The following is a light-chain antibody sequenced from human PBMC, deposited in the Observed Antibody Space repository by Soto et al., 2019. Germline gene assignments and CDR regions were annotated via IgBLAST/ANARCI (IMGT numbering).Light chain of an antibody. Sequence: QSVLTQPPSASGSPGQSVTISCTGTKNDIGVYDFVPWYQHHPGKAPRLIIYEVVQRPSGVPDRFSGSKSGNTASLTVSGLQAEDEADYYCSSYAGSNNYVFGTGTKVTVL. J-gene: IGLJ1*01. CDR3: SSYAGSNNYV. CDR1: KNDIGVYDF. CDR2: EVV. V-gene: IGLV2-8*01.